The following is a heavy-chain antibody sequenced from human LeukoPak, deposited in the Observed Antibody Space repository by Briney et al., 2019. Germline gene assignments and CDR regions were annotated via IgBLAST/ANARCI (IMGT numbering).Heavy chain of an antibody. CDR2: MNSDGRST. D-gene: IGHD3-22*01. J-gene: IGHJ4*02. CDR3: AKPDYYYDSSGYQPLDY. CDR1: GFTFSSYW. Sequence: GGTLRLSCAASGFTFSSYWMHWVRQVPGKGLLWVSRMNSDGRSTTYADSVKGRFTISRDNSKNTLYLQMNSLRAEDTAVYYCAKPDYYYDSSGYQPLDYWGQGTLVTVSS. V-gene: IGHV3-74*01.